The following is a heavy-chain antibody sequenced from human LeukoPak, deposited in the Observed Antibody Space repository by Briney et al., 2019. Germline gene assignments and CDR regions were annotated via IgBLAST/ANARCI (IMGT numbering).Heavy chain of an antibody. J-gene: IGHJ4*02. Sequence: PSETLSLTCSVHGSSFTGYYWSWIRQPPGKGLEWIGERNHRGSSYFNPSFESRVTISVDTSKNQFSLKLSSVTAADTAVYYCARGYSSSWLDYWGQGTLVTVSS. V-gene: IGHV4-34*01. CDR2: RNHRGSS. CDR1: GSSFTGYY. D-gene: IGHD6-13*01. CDR3: ARGYSSSWLDY.